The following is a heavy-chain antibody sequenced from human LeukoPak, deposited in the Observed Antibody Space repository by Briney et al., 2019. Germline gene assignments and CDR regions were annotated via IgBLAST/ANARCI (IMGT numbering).Heavy chain of an antibody. V-gene: IGHV3-23*01. CDR3: AKAPVTTCSGAYCYPFDY. CDR1: GFTFSSHG. J-gene: IGHJ4*02. D-gene: IGHD2-21*01. Sequence: GGSLRLYCAASGFTFSSHGMNWVRQAPGKGLEWVSGIIPSGHTTYYADSVKGRFTISRDSSKNTLYLQMNRLRAEDAAVYYCAKAPVTTCSGAYCYPFDYWGQGTLVTVSS. CDR2: IIPSGHTT.